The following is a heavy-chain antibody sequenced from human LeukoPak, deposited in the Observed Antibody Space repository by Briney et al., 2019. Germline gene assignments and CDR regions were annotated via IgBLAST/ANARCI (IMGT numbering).Heavy chain of an antibody. CDR2: IKQDGSDK. V-gene: IGHV3-7*01. CDR3: AILHGPLAMVRGIKYYYYGMDV. J-gene: IGHJ6*02. CDR1: GFTFSTYW. D-gene: IGHD3-10*01. Sequence: GGSLRLSCAASGFTFSTYWMSWVRQAPGKGLEWVANIKQDGSDKYYVDSVKGRFTISRDNAKNSLFLQMNSLRAEDTAVYYCAILHGPLAMVRGIKYYYYGMDVWGQGTTVTVSS.